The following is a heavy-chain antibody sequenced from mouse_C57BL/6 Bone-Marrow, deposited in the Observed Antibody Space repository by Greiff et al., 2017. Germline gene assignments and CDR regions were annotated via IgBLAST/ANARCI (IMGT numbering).Heavy chain of an antibody. Sequence: QVQLKQPGAELVKPGASVKLSCKASGYTFTSYWMQWVKQRPGQGLEWIGEIDPSDSYTNYNQKFKGKATLTVDTSSSTAYMQLSSLTSEDSAVYYCVTGPSCAYWGQGTLVTVSA. CDR3: VTGPSCAY. D-gene: IGHD4-1*01. V-gene: IGHV1-50*01. CDR2: IDPSDSYT. CDR1: GYTFTSYW. J-gene: IGHJ3*01.